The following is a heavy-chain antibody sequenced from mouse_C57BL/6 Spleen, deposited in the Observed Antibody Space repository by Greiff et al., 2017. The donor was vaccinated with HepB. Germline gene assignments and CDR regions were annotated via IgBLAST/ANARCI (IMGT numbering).Heavy chain of an antibody. CDR1: GFNIKDDY. J-gene: IGHJ3*01. CDR3: TTSSVRTGFAY. CDR2: IDPENGDT. V-gene: IGHV14-4*01. D-gene: IGHD1-1*01. Sequence: EVQLQQSGAELVRPGASVKLSCTASGFNIKDDYMHWVKQRPEQGLEWIGWIDPENGDTEYASKFQGKATITADTSSNTAYLQLSSLTSEDTAVYYCTTSSVRTGFAYWGQGTLVTVSA.